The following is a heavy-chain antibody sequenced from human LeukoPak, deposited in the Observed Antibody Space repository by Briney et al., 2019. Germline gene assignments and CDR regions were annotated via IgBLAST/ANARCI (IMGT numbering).Heavy chain of an antibody. J-gene: IGHJ3*01. V-gene: IGHV3-23*01. CDR2: ISHSGDSA. D-gene: IGHD3-22*01. Sequence: GGSLRLSCITSGFTFSSYAMSWVRQAPGMGLEWVSAISHSGDSAYYTDSVKGRFTISRDTSKNTLYLQMNSLRAEDTAVYYCAKYQGRYYDTYAFDVWGQGTMVTVSS. CDR3: AKYQGRYYDTYAFDV. CDR1: GFTFSSYA.